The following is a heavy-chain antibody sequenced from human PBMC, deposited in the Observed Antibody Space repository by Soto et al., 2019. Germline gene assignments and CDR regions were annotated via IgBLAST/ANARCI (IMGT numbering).Heavy chain of an antibody. V-gene: IGHV4-30-4*01. CDR2: IYYSGST. Sequence: SETLSLTCTVSGGSISSGDYYWGWIRHPPGKGLEWIGYIYYSGSTYYNPSLKSRVTISVDTSKNQFSLKLSSVTAADTAVYYCAREGGYCSGGSCYWPLDYWGQGTLVTVSS. J-gene: IGHJ4*02. CDR3: AREGGYCSGGSCYWPLDY. CDR1: GGSISSGDYY. D-gene: IGHD2-15*01.